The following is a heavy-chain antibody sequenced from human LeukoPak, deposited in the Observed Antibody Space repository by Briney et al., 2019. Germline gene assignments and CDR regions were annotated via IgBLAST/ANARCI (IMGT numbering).Heavy chain of an antibody. V-gene: IGHV3-64*01. CDR3: ARTGIADYYGMDV. J-gene: IGHJ6*02. CDR2: ISSNGGST. CDR1: GFTFSSYA. Sequence: GGSLRLSCAASGFTFSSYAMHWVRLAPGKGLGYVSAISSNGGSTYYANSVKGRFTISRDNSKNTLYLQMGSLRAEDMAVYYCARTGIADYYGMDVWGQGTTVTVSS. D-gene: IGHD6-13*01.